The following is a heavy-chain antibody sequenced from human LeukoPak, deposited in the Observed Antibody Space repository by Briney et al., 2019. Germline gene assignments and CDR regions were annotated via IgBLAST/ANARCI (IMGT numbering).Heavy chain of an antibody. J-gene: IGHJ4*02. CDR2: INHSGST. D-gene: IGHD6-19*01. V-gene: IGHV4-34*01. CDR3: ARVGGSGWYRNFDY. Sequence: SETLSLTCAVYGGSFSGYFWSWIRQPPGKGLEWIGEINHSGSTNYNPSLKSRVTISVDTSKNQFSLKLSSVTAADTAVYYCARVGGSGWYRNFDYWGQGTLVTVSS. CDR1: GGSFSGYF.